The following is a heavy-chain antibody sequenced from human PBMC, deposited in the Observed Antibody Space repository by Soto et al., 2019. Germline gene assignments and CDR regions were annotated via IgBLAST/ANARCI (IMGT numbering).Heavy chain of an antibody. J-gene: IGHJ4*02. CDR3: ARDKPVEEVFGVVPTGFDY. V-gene: IGHV3-30-3*01. CDR2: ISYDGSNK. Sequence: QVQLVESGGGVVQPGRSLRLSCAASGFTFSSYAMHWVRQAPGKGLEWVAVISYDGSNKYYADYVKGRFTISRDNSKNPLYLQMNSLRAEDTAVYYCARDKPVEEVFGVVPTGFDYWGQGTLVTVSS. CDR1: GFTFSSYA. D-gene: IGHD3-3*01.